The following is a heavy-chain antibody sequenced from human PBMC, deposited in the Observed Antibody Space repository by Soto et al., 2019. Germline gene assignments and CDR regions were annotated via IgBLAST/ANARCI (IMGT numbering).Heavy chain of an antibody. CDR1: GGTFSSYA. Sequence: QVQLVQSGAEVKKPGSSVKVSCKASGGTFSSYAISWVRQAPGQGLEWMGGIIPIFGTANYAQKFQGRVTITADEPTSTACMELSSLGSEDTAVYSCASVRYYDSSGYWAGDAFDICGQGTMVTVSS. J-gene: IGHJ3*02. CDR3: ASVRYYDSSGYWAGDAFDI. CDR2: IIPIFGTA. V-gene: IGHV1-69*01. D-gene: IGHD3-22*01.